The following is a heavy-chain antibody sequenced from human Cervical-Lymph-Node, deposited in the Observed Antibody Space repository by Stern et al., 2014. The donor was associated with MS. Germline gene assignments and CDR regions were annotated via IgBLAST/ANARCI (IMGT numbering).Heavy chain of an antibody. CDR1: GGSMSSKY. J-gene: IGHJ5*01. CDR2: VYSDGST. D-gene: IGHD1-26*01. Sequence: QVQLQESGPGLVKPSETVSLTCTVSGGSMSSKYWNWIRQPPGTVLEWLWYVYSDGSTNYNPSLKSRVIISLDTSTNQFSLSLTSVTAADTAVYYCARVTGRGTRQNWFDSWGQGTLVTVSS. CDR3: ARVTGRGTRQNWFDS. V-gene: IGHV4-59*01.